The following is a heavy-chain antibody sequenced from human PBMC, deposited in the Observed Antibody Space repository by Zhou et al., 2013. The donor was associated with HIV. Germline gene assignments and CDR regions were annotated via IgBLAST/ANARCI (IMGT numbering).Heavy chain of an antibody. D-gene: IGHD5-12*01. CDR3: ARGRYDLGY. Sequence: QVQLVQSGAEVKKPGASVKVSCKASEYTFTSFDINWVRQATGQGLEWMGWMNPNSGNTGYAQKFQGRVTMTRNTSISAAYLELTGLRSEDTAVYYCARGRYDLGYWGQGTLVTVSS. V-gene: IGHV1-8*01. J-gene: IGHJ4*02. CDR1: EYTFTSFD. CDR2: MNPNSGNT.